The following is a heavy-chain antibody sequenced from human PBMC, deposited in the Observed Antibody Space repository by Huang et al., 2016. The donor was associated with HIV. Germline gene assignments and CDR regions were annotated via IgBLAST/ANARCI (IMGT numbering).Heavy chain of an antibody. CDR2: ISYDGRSQ. J-gene: IGHJ4*02. D-gene: IGHD2-15*01. Sequence: QVHLVESGGGVVQPVGSLRLSCAASGFKLSGFGMRWVRQAPGKGLEGVAGISYDGRSQFYKDSVKCRFTISRDNSDNTLSLQMKGLRPDDTAVYYCAKESRWFSDFDHWGQGVLVSVSS. CDR1: GFKLSGFG. CDR3: AKESRWFSDFDH. V-gene: IGHV3-30*18.